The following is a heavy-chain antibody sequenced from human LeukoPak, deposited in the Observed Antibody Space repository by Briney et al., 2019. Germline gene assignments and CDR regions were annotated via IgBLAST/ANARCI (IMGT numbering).Heavy chain of an antibody. V-gene: IGHV1-8*01. J-gene: IGHJ4*02. D-gene: IGHD4-23*01. CDR3: ARGWLAETTVVTPYNY. Sequence: ASVKVSCKASGYTFTSYDINWVRQATGQGLEWMGWMNPNSGNTGYAQKFQGRVTMTRNTSISTAYMELSSLRSEDTAVYYCARGWLAETTVVTPYNYWGQGTLVTVSS. CDR1: GYTFTSYD. CDR2: MNPNSGNT.